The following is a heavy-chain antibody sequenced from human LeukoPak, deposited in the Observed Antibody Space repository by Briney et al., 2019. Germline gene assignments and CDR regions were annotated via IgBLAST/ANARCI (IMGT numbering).Heavy chain of an antibody. J-gene: IGHJ3*02. CDR3: ARDLTGEAGGFDT. V-gene: IGHV3-33*05. D-gene: IGHD7-27*01. Sequence: GGSLRLSCAASGFPFISYGMHWVRQAPGKGLEWVAVISYDGSKNYCTDSVKGRFTISRDNSKNTLYLQMNSLRAEDTAVYYCARDLTGEAGGFDTWGQGTMVTVSS. CDR1: GFPFISYG. CDR2: ISYDGSKN.